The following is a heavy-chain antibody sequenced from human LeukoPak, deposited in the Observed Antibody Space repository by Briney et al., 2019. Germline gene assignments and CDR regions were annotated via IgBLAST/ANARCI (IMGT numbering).Heavy chain of an antibody. V-gene: IGHV3-53*01. CDR1: GFTFSSYE. D-gene: IGHD3-3*01. CDR2: IYSGGRT. J-gene: IGHJ3*02. Sequence: PGGSLRLSCAASGFTFSSYEMNWVRQAPGKGLEWVSVIYSGGRTYYADSVKGRFTISRDNSKNTLYLQMNSLRAEDTAVYYCARTDRTGALGRFRMRSDAFDIWGQGTMVTVSS. CDR3: ARTDRTGALGRFRMRSDAFDI.